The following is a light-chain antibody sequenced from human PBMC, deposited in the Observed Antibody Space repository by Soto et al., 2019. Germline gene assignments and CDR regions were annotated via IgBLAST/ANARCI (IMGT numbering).Light chain of an antibody. CDR2: AAS. Sequence: DIQMTQSPSSLSASVGDRVTITCRASQGVKNYFAWYQQKPGKVPKRLIYAASTLQSGVPSRFGGSGSGTAFTLTINSRQPEDVGIYYCQKHNSVPLTFGGGTKVEIK. J-gene: IGKJ4*01. CDR1: QGVKNY. V-gene: IGKV1-27*01. CDR3: QKHNSVPLT.